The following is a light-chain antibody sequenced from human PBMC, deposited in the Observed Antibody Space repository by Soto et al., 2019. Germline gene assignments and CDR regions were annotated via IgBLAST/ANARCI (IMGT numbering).Light chain of an antibody. J-gene: IGKJ1*01. V-gene: IGKV3-15*01. CDR1: QSVSNY. Sequence: EIVMTQSPATLSVSPGERVTLSCRASQSVSNYLAWYRQKPGQAPRLLIYDASTRATGIPVRFSGSGSGTEFTLTISSLQSEDFGVYYCQQNKDWPGTFGQGTKVDI. CDR3: QQNKDWPGT. CDR2: DAS.